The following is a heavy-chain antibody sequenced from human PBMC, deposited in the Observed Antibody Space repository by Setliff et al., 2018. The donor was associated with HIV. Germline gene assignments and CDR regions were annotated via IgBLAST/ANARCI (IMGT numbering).Heavy chain of an antibody. CDR2: IIPIFGTV. V-gene: IGHV1-69*13. D-gene: IGHD2-8*01. Sequence: SVKVSCKASGGTFSSYAISWVRQAPGQGLEWMGGIIPIFGTVKYAQKFQGRVTITADGSTSTAYMEVSRLRSEDTAVYYCASGGTNGAPGYYYMDVWGKGTTVTVSS. CDR3: ASGGTNGAPGYYYMDV. J-gene: IGHJ6*03. CDR1: GGTFSSYA.